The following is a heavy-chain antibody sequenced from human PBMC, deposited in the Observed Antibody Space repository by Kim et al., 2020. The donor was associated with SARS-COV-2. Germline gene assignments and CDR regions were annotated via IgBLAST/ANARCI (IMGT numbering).Heavy chain of an antibody. Sequence: ASVKVSCKASGYTFTGYYMHWVRQAPGQGLEWMGWINPNSGGTNYAQKFQGRVTMTRDTSISTAYMELSRLRSDDTAVYYCAREGYCSSTSCSPPYYYYYGMDVWGQGTTVTVSS. CDR1: GYTFTGYY. V-gene: IGHV1-2*02. J-gene: IGHJ6*02. CDR3: AREGYCSSTSCSPPYYYYYGMDV. D-gene: IGHD2-2*01. CDR2: INPNSGGT.